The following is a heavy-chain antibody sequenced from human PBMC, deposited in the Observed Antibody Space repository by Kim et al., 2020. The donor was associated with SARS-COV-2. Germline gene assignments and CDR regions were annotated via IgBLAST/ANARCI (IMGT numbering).Heavy chain of an antibody. V-gene: IGHV4-31*02. J-gene: IGHJ3*02. CDR3: ARATFYDFWSGNAFDI. D-gene: IGHD3-3*01. Sequence: SLKSRVTISVAPSKNQVSLKLSSVTAADTAVYYCARATFYDFWSGNAFDIWGQGTMVTVSS.